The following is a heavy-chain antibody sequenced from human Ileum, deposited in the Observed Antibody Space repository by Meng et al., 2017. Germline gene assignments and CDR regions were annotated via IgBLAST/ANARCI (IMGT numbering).Heavy chain of an antibody. D-gene: IGHD1-26*01. CDR2: FHHSGTT. Sequence: SETLSPTCTVSGFSINTNYYWGWIRQPPGKGLEWIWNFHHSGTTNYNPSLKSRVTISVDTSKNQFSLKLNSVSAADTAVYYCTRASVWYSGGYWGQGTLVTVSS. J-gene: IGHJ4*02. V-gene: IGHV4-38-2*02. CDR3: TRASVWYSGGY. CDR1: GFSINTNYY.